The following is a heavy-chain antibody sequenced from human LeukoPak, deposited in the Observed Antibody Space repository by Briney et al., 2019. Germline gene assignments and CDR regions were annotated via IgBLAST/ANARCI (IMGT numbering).Heavy chain of an antibody. V-gene: IGHV4-59*01. D-gene: IGHD2-8*02. CDR1: GGSISSYY. J-gene: IGHJ3*02. Sequence: SETLSLTCTVSGGSISSYYWSWIRQPPGKGLEWIGYIYYSGSTNYNPSLKSRVTISVDTSKNQISLKLSSVTAADTAVYYCARVTGSEAFDIWGQGTMVTVSS. CDR3: ARVTGSEAFDI. CDR2: IYYSGST.